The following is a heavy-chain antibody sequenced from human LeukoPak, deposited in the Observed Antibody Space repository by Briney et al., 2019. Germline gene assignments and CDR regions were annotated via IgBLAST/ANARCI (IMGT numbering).Heavy chain of an antibody. J-gene: IGHJ5*02. CDR3: ATTGTPLRYFDWLSGGFDP. Sequence: GASVKVSCKASGYTFTGYYLHWVRQAPGKGLEWMGGFDIEDGETIYAQKFQGRVTMTEDTSTDTAYMELSSLRSEDTAVYYCATTGTPLRYFDWLSGGFDPWGQGTLVTVSS. CDR1: GYTFTGYY. D-gene: IGHD3-9*01. V-gene: IGHV1-24*01. CDR2: FDIEDGET.